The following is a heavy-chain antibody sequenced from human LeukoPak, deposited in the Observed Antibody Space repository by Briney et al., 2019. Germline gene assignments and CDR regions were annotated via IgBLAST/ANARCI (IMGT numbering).Heavy chain of an antibody. V-gene: IGHV1-69*06. CDR3: ARGGFYDSSGYYNYFDY. Sequence: GASVKFSCKASGGTFSSYAISWVRQAPGQGLEWMGGIIPIFGTANYAQKFQGRVTITADKSTSTAYMELSSLRSEDTAVYYCARGGFYDSSGYYNYFDYWGQGTLVTVSS. CDR2: IIPIFGTA. J-gene: IGHJ4*02. D-gene: IGHD3-22*01. CDR1: GGTFSSYA.